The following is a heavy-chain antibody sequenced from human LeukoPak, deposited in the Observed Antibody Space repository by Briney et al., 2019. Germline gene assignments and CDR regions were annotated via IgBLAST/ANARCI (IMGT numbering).Heavy chain of an antibody. CDR3: ARIMTTVTTQNAFDI. J-gene: IGHJ3*02. CDR1: GYTFTSYG. D-gene: IGHD4-17*01. V-gene: IGHV1-18*01. CDR2: ISAYNGNT. Sequence: ASVKVSCKASGYTFTSYGISWVRQAPGQGLEWMGWISAYNGNTNYAQKLQGRVTMTTDTSTSTAYMELRSLRSDDTAVYYCARIMTTVTTQNAFDIWGQGTMVTVSS.